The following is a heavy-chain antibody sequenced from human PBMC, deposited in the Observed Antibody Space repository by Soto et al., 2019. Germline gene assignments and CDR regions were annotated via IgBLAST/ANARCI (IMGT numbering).Heavy chain of an antibody. CDR3: ASTRLKWELPVDY. Sequence: QVQLVQSGAEVKKPGASVKVSCKASGYTFTSYYMHWVRQAPGQGLEWMGIINPSGGGTSYAQKFQGRVTMTRDTSTSTVYMELSSLRSEDTAVYYCASTRLKWELPVDYWGQGTLVTVSS. J-gene: IGHJ4*02. D-gene: IGHD1-26*01. V-gene: IGHV1-46*03. CDR1: GYTFTSYY. CDR2: INPSGGGT.